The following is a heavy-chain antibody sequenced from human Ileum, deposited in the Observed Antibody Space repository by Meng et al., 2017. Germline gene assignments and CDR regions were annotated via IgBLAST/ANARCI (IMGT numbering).Heavy chain of an antibody. V-gene: IGHV1-3*01. CDR1: GYTFTNYA. D-gene: IGHD2-2*01. Sequence: PSVKVSCKASGYTFTNYAMHWVRQAPGQRLEWMGWINAGNGNTKYSQKFQGRVTISRDTSASTAYMELSSLRSEDTAVYYCARGGGTYHDYWGQGTLVTVSS. CDR2: INAGNGNT. CDR3: ARGGGTYHDY. J-gene: IGHJ4*02.